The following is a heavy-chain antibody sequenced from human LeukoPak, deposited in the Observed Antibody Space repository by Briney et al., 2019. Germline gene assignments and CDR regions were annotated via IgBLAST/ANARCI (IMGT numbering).Heavy chain of an antibody. D-gene: IGHD6-13*01. CDR2: VGHSGSA. CDR3: ARGGRYMSASWYRSVYYYMDV. J-gene: IGHJ6*03. Sequence: SETLSLTCAVSGGSFSAYFWRWIRQPPGKGLEWIGDVGHSGSADYNPSLKSRVTISADPSKSQFSLKLTSVTAADTAVYFCARGGRYMSASWYRSVYYYMDVWGKGTTVTVSS. CDR1: GGSFSAYF. V-gene: IGHV4-34*01.